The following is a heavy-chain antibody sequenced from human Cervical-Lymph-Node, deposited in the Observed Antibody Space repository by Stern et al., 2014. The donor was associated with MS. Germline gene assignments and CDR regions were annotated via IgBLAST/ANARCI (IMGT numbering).Heavy chain of an antibody. CDR2: INHSGST. D-gene: IGHD5-24*01. Sequence: QVQLQQWGAGLLKPSETLSLTCGVYGGSFSGYYWSWIRQPPGKGLEWIGEINHSGSTNYNPSLKSRVTISADTPRSQFSLKLGSVTAADTAVYYCARYNVRDWLEPWGQGTLVIVSS. CDR1: GGSFSGYY. J-gene: IGHJ5*02. V-gene: IGHV4-34*01. CDR3: ARYNVRDWLEP.